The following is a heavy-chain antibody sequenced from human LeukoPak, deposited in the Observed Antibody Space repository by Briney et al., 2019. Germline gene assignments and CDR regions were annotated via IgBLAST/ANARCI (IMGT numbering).Heavy chain of an antibody. D-gene: IGHD6-13*01. CDR3: ARMWGSSWSYFDY. CDR2: ISSGSTTI. Sequence: GGSLRLSCAASGFISSSYWMRWVRQAPGKGLEWVSYISSGSTTIYYADSVKGRFTISRDNAKNSLYLQMNSLRAEDTAVYFCARMWGSSWSYFDYWGQGTLVTVSS. CDR1: GFISSSYW. J-gene: IGHJ4*02. V-gene: IGHV3-48*04.